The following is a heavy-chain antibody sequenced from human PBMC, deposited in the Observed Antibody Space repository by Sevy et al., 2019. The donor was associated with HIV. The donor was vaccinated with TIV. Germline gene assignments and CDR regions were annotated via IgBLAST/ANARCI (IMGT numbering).Heavy chain of an antibody. CDR1: GFTFSSYS. V-gene: IGHV3-48*01. Sequence: GGSLRLSCAASGFTFSSYSMNWVRQAPGNGLEWVSHISSSSSSIYYADSVKGRFTISRDNAKNSLYLQMNSLRAEDTAVYYWARGYCVSTTCSGSSWGQGTLVTVSS. D-gene: IGHD2-2*01. J-gene: IGHJ5*02. CDR2: ISSSSSSI. CDR3: ARGYCVSTTCSGSS.